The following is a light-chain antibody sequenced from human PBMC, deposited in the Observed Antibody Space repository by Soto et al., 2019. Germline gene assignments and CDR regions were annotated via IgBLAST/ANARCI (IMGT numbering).Light chain of an antibody. CDR3: QQYGSSPRT. CDR2: GAS. V-gene: IGKV3-20*01. CDR1: QSVDIN. Sequence: EIVLTQSPATLSVSPVDRVTLSCRASQSVDINLAWYQQRPGQAPRLLVYGASTKATDMPGRFSGSGSGTDFTLTISRLEPEDFAVYYCQQYGSSPRTFGQGTKVDIK. J-gene: IGKJ1*01.